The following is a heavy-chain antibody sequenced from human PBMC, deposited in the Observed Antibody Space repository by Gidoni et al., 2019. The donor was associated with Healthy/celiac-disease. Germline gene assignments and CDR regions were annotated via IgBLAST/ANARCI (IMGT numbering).Heavy chain of an antibody. CDR2: IGGSGGST. Sequence: EVQLLESGGGLVQPGGSLRLSCAASGFTFSSYAMSGVRQAPGKGRWWVSAIGGSGGSTYYADSVKGRFTISRDNSKNTLYLQMNSLRAEDTAVYYCAKDKHPRAARNGMDVWGQGTTVTVSS. CDR1: GFTFSSYA. CDR3: AKDKHPRAARNGMDV. V-gene: IGHV3-23*01. D-gene: IGHD6-25*01. J-gene: IGHJ6*02.